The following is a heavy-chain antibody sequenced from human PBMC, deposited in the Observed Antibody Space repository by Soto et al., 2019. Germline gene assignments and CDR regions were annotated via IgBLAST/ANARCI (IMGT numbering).Heavy chain of an antibody. Sequence: EVQLVESGGGLVQPGGSLRLSCAASGFTFSSYWMSWVRQAPGKGLEWVANIKQDGSEKYYVDSVKGRFTISRDNAKNSLYLQMNSLRAEDTAVYYCARDRRPYDFWSGYYASFGYFDYWGQGTLVTVSS. CDR3: ARDRRPYDFWSGYYASFGYFDY. V-gene: IGHV3-7*01. D-gene: IGHD3-3*01. J-gene: IGHJ4*02. CDR2: IKQDGSEK. CDR1: GFTFSSYW.